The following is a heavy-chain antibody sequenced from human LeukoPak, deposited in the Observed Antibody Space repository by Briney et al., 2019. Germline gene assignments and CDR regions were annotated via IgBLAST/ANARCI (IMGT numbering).Heavy chain of an antibody. V-gene: IGHV4-38-2*02. CDR3: ARAREFYSDSNANEV. Sequence: SETLSLTRPVSGYSISSGYYWGWIRQPPGTGLEWIGSIYQSGNTYYNPSLKSRVTISVDTSKNQFSLKLRSVTAADTAVYYCARAREFYSDSNANEVWGQGTRVTVSS. CDR1: GYSISSGYY. J-gene: IGHJ3*01. CDR2: IYQSGNT. D-gene: IGHD3-22*01.